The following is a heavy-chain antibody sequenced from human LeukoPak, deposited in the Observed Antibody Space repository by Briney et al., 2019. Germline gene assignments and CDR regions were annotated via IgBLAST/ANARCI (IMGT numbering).Heavy chain of an antibody. CDR3: AKKVRGPSHPLDF. D-gene: IGHD5-12*01. CDR2: INPEKRDT. CDR1: GYTFTGYA. Sequence: ASVKVSCKASGYTFTGYAIHWVRQAPGQGLEWMGWINPEKRDTGYAHKFQGRVTMTSDTSISTAYMELSSLRSDDTAVYYCAKKVRGPSHPLDFWGQGTLVTVTS. V-gene: IGHV1-2*02. J-gene: IGHJ4*02.